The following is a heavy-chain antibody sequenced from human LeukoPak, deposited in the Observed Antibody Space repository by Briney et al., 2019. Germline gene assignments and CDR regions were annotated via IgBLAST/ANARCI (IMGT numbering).Heavy chain of an antibody. J-gene: IGHJ5*02. CDR1: SGSISYYF. D-gene: IGHD3-10*01. V-gene: IGHV4-59*01. CDR3: VRSGTFSTNWVDP. CDR2: IYYNGDT. Sequence: SETLSLTCTVSSGSISYYFWSWIRQPPGKGLEWIGYIYYNGDTNYNASLKSRVTISVDTSKTQFSLRLNSVTAADSAVYYCVRSGTFSTNWVDPWGQGTLVTVSS.